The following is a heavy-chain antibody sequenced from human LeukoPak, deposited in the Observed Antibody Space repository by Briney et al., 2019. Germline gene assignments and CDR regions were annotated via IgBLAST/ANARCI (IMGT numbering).Heavy chain of an antibody. Sequence: GGSLRLSCAASGFTFSSYSMNWVRQAPGKGLEWVSSISSSSSYIYYADSVKGRFTISRDNAKNSLYLQMNSLRAEDTAVYYRARADSSGYYPDYWGQGTLVTVSS. CDR3: ARADSSGYYPDY. J-gene: IGHJ4*02. CDR1: GFTFSSYS. V-gene: IGHV3-21*01. CDR2: ISSSSSYI. D-gene: IGHD3-22*01.